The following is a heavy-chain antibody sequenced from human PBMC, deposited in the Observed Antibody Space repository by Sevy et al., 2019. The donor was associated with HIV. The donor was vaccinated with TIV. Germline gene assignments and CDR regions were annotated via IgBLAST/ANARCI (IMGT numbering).Heavy chain of an antibody. J-gene: IGHJ4*02. V-gene: IGHV3-48*03. Sequence: GGSLRLSCSASGFTFSGSALHWVRQAPGKGLEWVSYISSSGSTIYYADSVKGRFTISRDNAKNSLYLQMNSLRAEDTAVYYCARDLYGDYEFVDYWGQGTLVTVSS. D-gene: IGHD4-17*01. CDR2: ISSSGSTI. CDR3: ARDLYGDYEFVDY. CDR1: GFTFSGSA.